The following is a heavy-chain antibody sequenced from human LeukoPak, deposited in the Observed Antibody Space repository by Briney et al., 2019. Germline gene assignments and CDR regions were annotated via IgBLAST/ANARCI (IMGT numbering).Heavy chain of an antibody. J-gene: IGHJ3*02. Sequence: GGSLRLSCAASGFTFSSYSMNWVRQAPGKGLEWVSAISGSGGSTYYADSVKGRFTISRDNSKNTLYLQMNSLRAEDTAVYYCAKDAPRLLLWFGELLNAFDIWGQGTMVTVSS. V-gene: IGHV3-23*01. CDR3: AKDAPRLLLWFGELLNAFDI. CDR2: ISGSGGST. CDR1: GFTFSSYS. D-gene: IGHD3-10*01.